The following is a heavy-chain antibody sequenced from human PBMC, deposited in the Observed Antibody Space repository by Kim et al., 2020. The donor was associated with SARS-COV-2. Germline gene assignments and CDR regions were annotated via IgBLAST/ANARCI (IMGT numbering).Heavy chain of an antibody. V-gene: IGHV4-39*01. CDR1: VGSISSSIYY. Sequence: SETLSLTCTVSVGSISSSIYYWGWIRQPPGNGLEWIGSIYYSGSTYYNPSLKSRVTISVDTSKNQFSLKLSSVTAADTAVYYCARHRITMVRGVIGWFDPWGQGTLVTVSS. D-gene: IGHD3-10*01. J-gene: IGHJ5*02. CDR2: IYYSGST. CDR3: ARHRITMVRGVIGWFDP.